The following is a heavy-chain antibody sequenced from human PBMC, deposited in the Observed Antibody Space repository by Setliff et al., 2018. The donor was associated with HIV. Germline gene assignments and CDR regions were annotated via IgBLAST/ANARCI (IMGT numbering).Heavy chain of an antibody. V-gene: IGHV7-4-1*02. Sequence: ASVKVSCKASGYTFTDYAINWVRQAPGQGLEWMGWINTHTDSPTYAQGFTGRFVFSVDTSVTTAYLQINSLKAEDTAVFYCARALYGDYGGDLNWLDPWGQGTLVTVPS. CDR1: GYTFTDYA. CDR2: INTHTDSP. J-gene: IGHJ5*02. CDR3: ARALYGDYGGDLNWLDP. D-gene: IGHD4-17*01.